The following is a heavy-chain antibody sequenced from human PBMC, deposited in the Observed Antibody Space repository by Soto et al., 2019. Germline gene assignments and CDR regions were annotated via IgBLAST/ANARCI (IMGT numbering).Heavy chain of an antibody. CDR2: ISLYSDGT. CDR1: GYTFSNYG. V-gene: IGHV1-18*01. Sequence: ASVKVSCKTSGYTFSNYGVTWVRQAPGQPLEWLGWISLYSDGTNYAQKFQGRVSMTTDTSTTTAYMELRSLRSDDTAVYYCARVVPGAEAWFGPWGQGTLVTVSS. J-gene: IGHJ5*02. D-gene: IGHD2-2*01. CDR3: ARVVPGAEAWFGP.